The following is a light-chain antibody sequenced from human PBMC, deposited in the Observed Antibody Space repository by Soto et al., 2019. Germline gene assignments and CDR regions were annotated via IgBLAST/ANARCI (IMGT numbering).Light chain of an antibody. CDR2: GTS. CDR3: QQYYSYPQT. Sequence: IVMTQSPGTLSLSPGARATLSCRASQSVSSNHLAWYQQKPGQAPRLLIYGTSNRATGIPDRISGSRSGTEFTITISCLQSEDFETYYCQQYYSYPQTFGQGTKVDIK. V-gene: IGKV3-15*01. CDR1: QSVSSN. J-gene: IGKJ1*01.